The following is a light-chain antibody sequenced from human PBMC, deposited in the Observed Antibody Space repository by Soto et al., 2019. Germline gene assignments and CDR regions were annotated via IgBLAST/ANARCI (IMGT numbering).Light chain of an antibody. V-gene: IGKV3-15*01. CDR1: QSVSSS. CDR2: GAS. J-gene: IGKJ1*01. Sequence: REVWQPPATVSVHAGAGANLSRRASQSVSSSLAWYQQKPGQAPRLLINGASTRATGIPARFSGSGSGTEFTLTITSLQSEDFAVYYCQQYSGWPRTFGQGTKVDIK. CDR3: QQYSGWPRT.